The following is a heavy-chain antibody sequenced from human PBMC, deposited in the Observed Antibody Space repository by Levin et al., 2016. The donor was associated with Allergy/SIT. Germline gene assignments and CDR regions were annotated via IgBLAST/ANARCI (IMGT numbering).Heavy chain of an antibody. CDR1: GFTFSSYS. CDR2: ISSSSSYI. CDR3: ASMVRGVGEYFQH. V-gene: IGHV3-21*01. D-gene: IGHD3-10*01. J-gene: IGHJ1*01. Sequence: GESLKISCAASGFTFSSYSMNWVRQAPGKGLEWVSSISSSSSYIYYADSVKGRFTISRDNAKNSLYLQMNSLRAEDTAVYYCASMVRGVGEYFQHWGQGTLVTVSS.